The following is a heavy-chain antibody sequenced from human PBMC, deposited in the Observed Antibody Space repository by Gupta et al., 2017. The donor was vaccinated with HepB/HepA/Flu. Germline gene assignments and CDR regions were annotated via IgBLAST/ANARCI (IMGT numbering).Heavy chain of an antibody. CDR2: ISAYNGKT. D-gene: IGHD2-2*01. CDR3: GRWGPMYYYMDV. CDR1: GYTFTRYG. V-gene: IGHV1-18*01. J-gene: IGHJ6*03. Sequence: QVPLVQSGGEVKTPGASVQLSCKASGYTFTRYGFTWVRQAPGQGLEWIGWISAYNGKTDYAQKFQGRVTMTTETSTSTAYMELRSLRSDDTAVYYCGRWGPMYYYMDVWGKGTTVSVSS.